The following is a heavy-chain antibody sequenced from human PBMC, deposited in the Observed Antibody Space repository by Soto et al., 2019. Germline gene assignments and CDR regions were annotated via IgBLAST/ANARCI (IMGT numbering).Heavy chain of an antibody. CDR3: ARCPFSSPAQYNWFDP. J-gene: IGHJ5*02. CDR1: GGTFSSYA. CDR2: IIPIFGTA. V-gene: IGHV1-69*01. Sequence: QVQLVQSGAEVKKPGSSVKVSCKASGGTFSSYAISWVRQAPGQGLEWMGGIIPIFGTANYAQKFQGRVTITADESTSTSYMELSSLSSEDTAVYYCARCPFSSPAQYNWFDPWGQGTLVTVSS. D-gene: IGHD6-13*01.